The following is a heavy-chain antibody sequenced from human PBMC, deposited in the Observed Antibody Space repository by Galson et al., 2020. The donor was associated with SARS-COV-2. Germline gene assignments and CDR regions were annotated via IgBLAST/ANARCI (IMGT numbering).Heavy chain of an antibody. CDR2: IYYSGST. CDR3: ARHSSVLRYFDWLAATGGFDI. CDR1: GGSISSSSYY. J-gene: IGHJ3*02. V-gene: IGHV4-39*01. Sequence: SETLSLTCTVSGGSISSSSYYWGWIRQPPGKGLEWIGSIYYSGSTYYNPSLKSRVTISVDTSKNQFSLKLSSVTAADTGVYYCARHSSVLRYFDWLAATGGFDIWGQGTMVTVSS. D-gene: IGHD3-9*01.